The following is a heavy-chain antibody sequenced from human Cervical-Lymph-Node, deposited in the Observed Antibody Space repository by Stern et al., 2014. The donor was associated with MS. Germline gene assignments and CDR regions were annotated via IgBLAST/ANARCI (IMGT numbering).Heavy chain of an antibody. D-gene: IGHD1-1*01. CDR3: AAGGSAVFDP. J-gene: IGHJ5*02. Sequence: VKLVESGAEVKKPGSSVKVSCKASGGTFSTLTISWLRQAPGQGLEWMGGITPIFGATKYAQKFQGRVTITADESTSTAYMELSSLISEDTAFYYCAAGGSAVFDPWGQGTLVTVSS. V-gene: IGHV1-69*01. CDR1: GGTFSTLT. CDR2: ITPIFGAT.